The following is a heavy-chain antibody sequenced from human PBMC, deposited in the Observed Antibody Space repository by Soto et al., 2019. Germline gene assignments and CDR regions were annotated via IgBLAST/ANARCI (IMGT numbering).Heavy chain of an antibody. V-gene: IGHV4-39*01. J-gene: IGHJ4*02. CDR3: TRHEGGAAADRPLDY. D-gene: IGHD6-13*01. CDR1: GASIRSTSYY. CDR2: IYYSGST. Sequence: QLRLQESGPGLVKPSETLSHTCSVSGASIRSTSYYWGWIRQPPGKGLEWIGSIYYSGSTHYSTSIKSRIIMSIDTSTNQFSLKLTSVTAAYTAVYYCTRHEGGAAADRPLDYWGQGTLVTASS.